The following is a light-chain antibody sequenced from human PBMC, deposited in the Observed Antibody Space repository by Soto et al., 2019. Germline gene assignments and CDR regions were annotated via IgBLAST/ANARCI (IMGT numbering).Light chain of an antibody. Sequence: DIQMTQSPSFVSASVGDRVTIACRASQGISTWVVWYQQKPGAAPKLLIHSSSNLQSGVPPRFSGSGSGTDLTLTISSLQPGDFATYYCQQANSFPLTVGPGTKVDIK. CDR1: QGISTW. CDR3: QQANSFPLT. V-gene: IGKV1-12*01. CDR2: SSS. J-gene: IGKJ3*01.